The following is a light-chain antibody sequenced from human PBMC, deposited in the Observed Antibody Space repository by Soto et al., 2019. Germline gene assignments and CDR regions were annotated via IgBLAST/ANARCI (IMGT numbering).Light chain of an antibody. Sequence: EIVMTQSPATLSVSPGERATLSCRASQNISSNLVWYQQKPGQAPRLLIYGASTRATGIPDRFSGSGSGTEFTLTISSLQSEDFAVYYCQQYNNGTPETFGQGTKVDTK. V-gene: IGKV3D-15*01. J-gene: IGKJ1*01. CDR3: QQYNNGTPET. CDR1: QNISSN. CDR2: GAS.